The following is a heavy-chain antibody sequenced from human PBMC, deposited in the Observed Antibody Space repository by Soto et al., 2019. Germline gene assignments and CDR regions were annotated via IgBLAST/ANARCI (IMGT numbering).Heavy chain of an antibody. CDR2: ISYDGSNK. V-gene: IGHV3-30-3*01. CDR3: ARDPADSSGYSFDH. J-gene: IGHJ4*02. D-gene: IGHD3-22*01. Sequence: GGSLRLSCAASGFTFSSYAMHWVRQAPGKGLEWVAVISYDGSNKYYADSVKGRFTISRDNSKNTLYLQMNSLRAEDTAVYYCARDPADSSGYSFDHWGQGTLVTVSS. CDR1: GFTFSSYA.